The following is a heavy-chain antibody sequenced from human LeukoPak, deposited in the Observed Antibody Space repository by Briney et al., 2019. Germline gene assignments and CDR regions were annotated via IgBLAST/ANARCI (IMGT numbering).Heavy chain of an antibody. V-gene: IGHV4-4*02. J-gene: IGHJ4*02. Sequence: GSLRLSCAASGFPFSSYSMTWVRQPPGKGLEWIGEIYHSGSTNYNPSLKSRVTISVDKSKNQFSLKLSSVTAADTAVYYCAHGYSGYEFDYWGQGTLVTVSS. CDR3: AHGYSGYEFDY. D-gene: IGHD5-12*01. CDR1: GFPFSSYS. CDR2: IYHSGST.